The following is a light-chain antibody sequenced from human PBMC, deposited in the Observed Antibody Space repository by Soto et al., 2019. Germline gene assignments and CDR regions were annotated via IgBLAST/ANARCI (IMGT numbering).Light chain of an antibody. Sequence: DIQMTQSPYSLSASVGDRVTITCRASQSISSYLNWYQQKPGKAPKLLIYAASSLPNGVPSRFSGSGDGTDFTLNISSMQPEDFATYYCQQTYNTPRTFGQGTKVEIK. CDR1: QSISSY. J-gene: IGKJ1*01. V-gene: IGKV1-39*01. CDR2: AAS. CDR3: QQTYNTPRT.